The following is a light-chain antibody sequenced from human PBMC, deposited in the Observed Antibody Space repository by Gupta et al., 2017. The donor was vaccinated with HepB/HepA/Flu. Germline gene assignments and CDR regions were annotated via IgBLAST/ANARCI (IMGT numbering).Light chain of an antibody. V-gene: IGKV4-1*01. J-gene: IGKJ1*01. CDR2: WAS. Sequence: DIVMTPSPDALAVSLVEGATINCKSSQSVLYKSKNYSAWYQQKPGQPPKLLIYWASTRESGVPDRFSGSGSGTDFSLTISSLQAEDVAVYYCQQYYSSPQTFGQGTKVEIK. CDR3: QQYYSSPQT. CDR1: QSVLYKSKNY.